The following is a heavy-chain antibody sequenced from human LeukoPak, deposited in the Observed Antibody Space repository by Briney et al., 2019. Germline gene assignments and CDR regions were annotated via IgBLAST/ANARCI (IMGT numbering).Heavy chain of an antibody. J-gene: IGHJ4*02. V-gene: IGHV3-9*01. CDR3: AKDAYVQVAGTFDY. D-gene: IGHD6-19*01. CDR1: GFTFSSYW. CDR2: ISWNSGSI. Sequence: PGGSLRLSCAASGFTFSSYWMSWVRQAPGKGLEWVSGISWNSGSIGYADSVKGRFTISRDNAKNSLYLQMNSLRAEDTALYYCAKDAYVQVAGTFDYWGQGTLVTVSS.